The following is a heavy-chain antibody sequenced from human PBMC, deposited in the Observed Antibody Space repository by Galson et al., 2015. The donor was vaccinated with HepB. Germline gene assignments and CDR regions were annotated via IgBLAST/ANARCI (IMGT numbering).Heavy chain of an antibody. V-gene: IGHV1-69*04. Sequence: VKVSCKASGDTFSSSPLNWVRQAPGQGLEWMGRIIPLLGIANYAQNFQGRVTITANRSTRTAFMEPRSLKPEYTAIYYCARGGPDTIFGGSWFDPWGQGTLVTVSS. CDR1: GDTFSSSP. J-gene: IGHJ5*02. CDR2: IIPLLGIA. D-gene: IGHD3-3*01. CDR3: ARGGPDTIFGGSWFDP.